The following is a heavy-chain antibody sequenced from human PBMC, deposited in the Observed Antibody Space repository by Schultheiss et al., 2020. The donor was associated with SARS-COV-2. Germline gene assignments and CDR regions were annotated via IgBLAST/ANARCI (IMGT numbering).Heavy chain of an antibody. CDR1: GFTFSSYA. D-gene: IGHD6-13*01. CDR3: ARDRGQQQLSYYYYYGMDV. J-gene: IGHJ6*02. V-gene: IGHV3-30*04. CDR2: ISYDGSNK. Sequence: GGSLRLSCAASGFTFSSYAMHWVRQAPGKGLEWVAVISYDGSNKYYADSVKGRFTISRDNSKNTLYLQTNSLRAEDTAVYYCARDRGQQQLSYYYYYGMDVWGQGTTVTVSS.